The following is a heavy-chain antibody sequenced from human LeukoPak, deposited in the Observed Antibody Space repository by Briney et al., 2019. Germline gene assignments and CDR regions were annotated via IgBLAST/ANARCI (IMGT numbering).Heavy chain of an antibody. V-gene: IGHV4-34*01. CDR2: INHSGST. J-gene: IGHJ4*02. D-gene: IGHD6-19*01. Sequence: NPSETLSLTCAVYGGSFSGYYWSWIRQPPGKGLEWIGEINHSGSTNYNPSLKSRVTISVDTSKNQFSLKLSSVTAADTAVYYCARGPRYSSGWYGYWGQGTLVTVSP. CDR3: ARGPRYSSGWYGY. CDR1: GGSFSGYY.